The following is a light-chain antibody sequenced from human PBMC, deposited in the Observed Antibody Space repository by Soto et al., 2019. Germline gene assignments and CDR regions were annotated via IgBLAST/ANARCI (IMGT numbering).Light chain of an antibody. J-gene: IGKJ1*01. V-gene: IGKV1-5*03. Sequence: DIQMTQSPSTLSGSVGDRVTITCRASQTISSWLAWYQQKPGKAPKLLISKASTLKSVVPSRFSGSGSGTEFTLTISSLQPDDFAPYYCQHYNSYSEAFGQGTKVELK. CDR3: QHYNSYSEA. CDR1: QTISSW. CDR2: KAS.